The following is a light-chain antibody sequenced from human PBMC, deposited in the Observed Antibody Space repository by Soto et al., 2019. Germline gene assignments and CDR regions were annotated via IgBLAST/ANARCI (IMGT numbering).Light chain of an antibody. J-gene: IGLJ1*01. V-gene: IGLV2-14*01. CDR3: SSYISSSTLV. CDR2: EVS. CDR1: SRDVGAYNY. Sequence: QSALTQPASVSGPPGQSITISCTGTSRDVGAYNYVSWYQQHPGKAPKPMIYEVSNRPSGVSNRFSGSTSGNTASLTISGLQAEDEADYYCSSYISSSTLVFGTGTKVTVL.